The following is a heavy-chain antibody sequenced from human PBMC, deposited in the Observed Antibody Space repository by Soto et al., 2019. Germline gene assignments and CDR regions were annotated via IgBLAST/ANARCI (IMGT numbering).Heavy chain of an antibody. CDR3: AKDKDLYSYGSCMES. V-gene: IGHV3-30-3*01. J-gene: IGHJ4*02. CDR2: ISYNGVNE. CDR1: GFNFNLFP. Sequence: QVQLVESGGGVVQPGRSLRLSCAASGFNFNLFPMHWVRQAPGKGLEWVAVISYNGVNEDYADSVKGRFTIPRDNAKNTVHLQMNTLRVEDTALYYCAKDKDLYSYGSCMESWGLGTLVTVSS. D-gene: IGHD5-18*01.